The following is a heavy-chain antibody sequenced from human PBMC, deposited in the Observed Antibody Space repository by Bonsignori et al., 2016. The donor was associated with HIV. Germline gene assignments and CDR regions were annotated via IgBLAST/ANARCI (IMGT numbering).Heavy chain of an antibody. CDR3: LSNVDY. J-gene: IGHJ4*02. D-gene: IGHD4-11*01. Sequence: GGSLRLSCTYSGVTFRDYSLTWVRRAPREGLEWVGVIRTKVNGGTAEYAASVKGRFTISRDDSRNTAYLQMNSLRTEDTAMYYCLSNVDYWGRGTLVTVSS. CDR1: GVTFRDYS. V-gene: IGHV3-49*04. CDR2: IRTKVNGGTA.